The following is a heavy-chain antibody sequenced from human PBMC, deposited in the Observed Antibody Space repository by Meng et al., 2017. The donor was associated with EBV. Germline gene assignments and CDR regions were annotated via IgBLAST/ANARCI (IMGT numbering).Heavy chain of an antibody. J-gene: IGHJ4*02. V-gene: IGHV3-15*01. CDR3: TTDEGAIQEDY. CDR1: GFTFSTAW. CDR2: IKSKTDGGTT. Sequence: LWGAGEGLVKPGGSLRLACAASGFTFSTAWMRWVRQAPGKGLEWVGRIKSKTDGGTTDYAAPVKGRFTISRDDSKTTLYLQMNSLKTEDTAVYYCTTDEGAIQEDYWGQGTLVTVSS. D-gene: IGHD1-26*01.